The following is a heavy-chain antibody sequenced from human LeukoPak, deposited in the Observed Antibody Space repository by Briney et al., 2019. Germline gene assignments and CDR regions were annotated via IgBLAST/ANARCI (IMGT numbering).Heavy chain of an antibody. CDR2: IKQDGSEK. CDR1: GFNFRSYW. D-gene: IGHD2-15*01. V-gene: IGHV3-7*01. CDR3: YCAVEDY. J-gene: IGHJ4*02. Sequence: GGSLRLSCATSGFNFRSYWMSWVRQPPGKGLEWVANIKQDGSEKNYLGSVKGRFTISRDNTKDSLYLEMNSLRAEDTAVYYCYCAVEDYWGQGTLVTVSS.